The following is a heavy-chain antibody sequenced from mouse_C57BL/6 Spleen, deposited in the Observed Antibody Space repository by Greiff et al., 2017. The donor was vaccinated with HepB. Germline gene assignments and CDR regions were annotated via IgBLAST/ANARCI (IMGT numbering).Heavy chain of an antibody. J-gene: IGHJ3*01. CDR2: IYPGSGNT. V-gene: IGHV1-76*01. CDR1: GYTFTDYY. CDR3: ARDYYSSFAY. Sequence: VQLQQSGAELVRPGASVKLSCKASGYTFTDYYINWVKQRPGQGLEWIARIYPGSGNTYYNEKFKGKATLTAEKSSSTAYMQLSSLTSEDSAVYFCARDYYSSFAYWGQGTLVTVSA. D-gene: IGHD1-1*01.